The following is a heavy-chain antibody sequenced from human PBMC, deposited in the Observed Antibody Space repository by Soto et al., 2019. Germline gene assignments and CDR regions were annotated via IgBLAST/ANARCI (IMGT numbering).Heavy chain of an antibody. CDR1: GGSISSYY. Sequence: SETLSLTCTVSGGSISSYYWSWIRQPAGKGLEWIGRIYTSGSTNYNPSLKSRVTMSVDTSKNQFSLKLSSVTAADTAVYYCARDEREGDSSSWYWYYYGMDGWGQGTTVTVSS. D-gene: IGHD6-13*01. V-gene: IGHV4-4*07. J-gene: IGHJ6*02. CDR2: IYTSGST. CDR3: ARDEREGDSSSWYWYYYGMDG.